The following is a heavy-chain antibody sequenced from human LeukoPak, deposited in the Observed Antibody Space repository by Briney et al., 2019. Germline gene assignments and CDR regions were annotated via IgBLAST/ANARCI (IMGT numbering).Heavy chain of an antibody. Sequence: SETLSLTCTVSGGSIRSGSHYWAWIRQPPGKGLEWIGSIYYSGSTYYNPSRENRVTISIDTSKTHFSLKLSSLSAADTSVYYCAKRDDSGGNLVDLWGQGTLVTVS. CDR2: IYYSGST. CDR3: AKRDDSGGNLVDL. CDR1: GGSIRSGSHY. D-gene: IGHD3-22*01. J-gene: IGHJ4*02. V-gene: IGHV4-39*02.